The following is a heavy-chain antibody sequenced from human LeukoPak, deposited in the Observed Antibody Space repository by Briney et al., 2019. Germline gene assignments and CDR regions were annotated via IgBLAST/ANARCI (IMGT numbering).Heavy chain of an antibody. Sequence: ASVKVSCKASGYTFTSYAMHWVRQAPGQRLEWMGWTNAGNGNTKYSQKFQGRVTITRDTSASTAYMELSSLRSGDTAVYYCAASPPALNWFDPWGQGTLVTVSS. CDR2: TNAGNGNT. CDR1: GYTFTSYA. V-gene: IGHV1-3*01. CDR3: AASPPALNWFDP. J-gene: IGHJ5*02.